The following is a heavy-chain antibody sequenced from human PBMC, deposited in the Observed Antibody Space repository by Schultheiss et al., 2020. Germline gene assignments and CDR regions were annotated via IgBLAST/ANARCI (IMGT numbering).Heavy chain of an antibody. V-gene: IGHV4-34*01. CDR3: ARGEGSSVTNWFDP. J-gene: IGHJ5*02. D-gene: IGHD6-6*01. CDR2: INHSGST. CDR1: GGSFSGYY. Sequence: SQTLSLTCAVYGGSFSGYYWSWIRQPPGKGLEWIGEINHSGSTNYNPSLKSRVTISVDTSKNQFSLKLSSVTAADTAVYYCARGEGSSVTNWFDPWGQGTLVTVSS.